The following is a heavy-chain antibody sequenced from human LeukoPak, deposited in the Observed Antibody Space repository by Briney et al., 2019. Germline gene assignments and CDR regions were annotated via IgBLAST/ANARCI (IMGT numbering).Heavy chain of an antibody. D-gene: IGHD6-19*01. V-gene: IGHV3-23*01. CDR3: AKFVGSGWYNFDY. Sequence: PSETLSLTCAVYGGSFSGYYWSWVRQAPGKGLEWFSAISGSDGSTYYADSVKGRFTISRDNSKNTLYLQMNSLRVEDTAVYYCAKFVGSGWYNFDYWGQGTLVTVSS. J-gene: IGHJ4*02. CDR1: GGSFSGYY. CDR2: ISGSDGST.